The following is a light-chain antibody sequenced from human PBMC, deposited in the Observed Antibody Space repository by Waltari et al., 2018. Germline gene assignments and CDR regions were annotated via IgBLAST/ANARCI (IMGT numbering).Light chain of an antibody. Sequence: DIQMTQSPSPLSASVGDRVNITCRASQTIYNSLNWYQHKPGKAPKLLISDTSTLQSGVPSRFSGRGSGTEFTLTISRLQPEDFGTYYCQQSYTLPYTFGQGTKLDI. J-gene: IGKJ2*01. CDR1: QTIYNS. V-gene: IGKV1-39*01. CDR2: DTS. CDR3: QQSYTLPYT.